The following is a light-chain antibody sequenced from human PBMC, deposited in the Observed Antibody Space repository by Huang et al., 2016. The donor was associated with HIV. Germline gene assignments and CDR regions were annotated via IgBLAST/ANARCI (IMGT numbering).Light chain of an antibody. Sequence: EIVLTQSPGTLSLSPGERATLSCRASQSVSSSYLAWYQQKPGKAPRLLIYGASSRATGIPDRFSGSGCGTDFTLTISRLEPEDFAVYDCQQYGSSLFTFGGGTKVEIK. V-gene: IGKV3-20*01. J-gene: IGKJ4*01. CDR1: QSVSSSY. CDR3: QQYGSSLFT. CDR2: GAS.